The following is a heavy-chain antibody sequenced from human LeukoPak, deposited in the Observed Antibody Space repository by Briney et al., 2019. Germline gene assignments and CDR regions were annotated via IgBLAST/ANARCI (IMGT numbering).Heavy chain of an antibody. CDR2: INAYNGNT. J-gene: IGHJ6*03. D-gene: IGHD2-2*01. CDR1: GYTFTTYG. Sequence: ASGKLCCKAAGYTFTTYGISWVRQAPGQGLEWMGWINAYNGNTNYAQKLQGRVTMTTDQSTSTAYMELRSMRSDDTAVYYGARASTAAKYYYYYYMVVWGKGTTVTVSS. CDR3: ARASTAAKYYYYYYMVV. V-gene: IGHV1-18*01.